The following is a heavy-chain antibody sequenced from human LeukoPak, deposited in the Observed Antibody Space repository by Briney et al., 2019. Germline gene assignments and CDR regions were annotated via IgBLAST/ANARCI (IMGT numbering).Heavy chain of an antibody. CDR1: GYTFTSYY. Sequence: ASVKVSCKASGYTFTSYYMHWVRQAPGQGLEWMGIINPSGGSTSYAQKFQGRVTMTRDTSTSTVYMELSSLRSEDTAVYYCARDERYNWNDGDAFDIWGQGTMVTVSS. D-gene: IGHD1-1*01. CDR2: INPSGGST. CDR3: ARDERYNWNDGDAFDI. V-gene: IGHV1-46*01. J-gene: IGHJ3*02.